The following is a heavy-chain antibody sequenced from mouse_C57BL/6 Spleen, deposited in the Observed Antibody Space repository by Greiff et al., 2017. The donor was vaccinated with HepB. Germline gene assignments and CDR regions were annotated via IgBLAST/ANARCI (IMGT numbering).Heavy chain of an antibody. CDR2: ISSGGDYI. V-gene: IGHV5-9-1*02. Sequence: EVQRVESGEGLVKPGGSLKLSCAASGFTFSSYAMSWVRQTPEKRLEWVAYISSGGDYIYYADTVKGRFTISRDNARNTLYLQMSSLKSEDTAMYYCTREVAMEYYFDYWGQGTTLTVSS. CDR1: GFTFSSYA. CDR3: TREVAMEYYFDY. J-gene: IGHJ2*01. D-gene: IGHD1-1*01.